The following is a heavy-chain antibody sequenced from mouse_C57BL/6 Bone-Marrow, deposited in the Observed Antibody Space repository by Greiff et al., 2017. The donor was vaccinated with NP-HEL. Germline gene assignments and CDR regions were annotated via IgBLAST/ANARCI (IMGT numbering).Heavy chain of an antibody. D-gene: IGHD1-1*01. CDR1: GYAFSSYW. Sequence: VQLQQPGAELVKPGASVKISCKASGYAFSSYWMNWVKQRPGQGLAWIGQIYPGDGDTNYNGKFKGKATLTADNSSSTAYMQLSSLTSEDSAVYFCARYYGSSYYFDYWGQGTTLTVSS. CDR2: IYPGDGDT. CDR3: ARYYGSSYYFDY. V-gene: IGHV1-80*01. J-gene: IGHJ2*01.